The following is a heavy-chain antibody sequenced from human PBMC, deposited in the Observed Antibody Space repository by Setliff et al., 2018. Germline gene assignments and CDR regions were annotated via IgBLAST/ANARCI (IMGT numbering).Heavy chain of an antibody. CDR3: ARDPHFDS. Sequence: GGSLRLSCAASGFTFSSLGMHWVRQAPGKGLEWVAYISNDGKNKNYVDSVKGRFTISRDNAKNSLYLQMDSLRAEDTAVYYCARDPHFDSWGQGTLVTVSS. CDR2: ISNDGKNK. V-gene: IGHV3-33*01. J-gene: IGHJ4*02. CDR1: GFTFSSLG.